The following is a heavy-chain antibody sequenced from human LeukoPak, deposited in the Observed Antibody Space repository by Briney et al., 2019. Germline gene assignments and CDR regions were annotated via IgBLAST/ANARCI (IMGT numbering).Heavy chain of an antibody. V-gene: IGHV3-64*01. CDR3: AKDYYGSGSYYSPDPFDI. CDR1: GFTFSSYA. Sequence: GGSLRLSCAASGFTFSSYAMHWVRQAPGKGLEYVSAISSNGGSTYYANSVKGRFTISRDNSKNTLYLQMNSLRAEDTAVYYCAKDYYGSGSYYSPDPFDIWGQGTMVTVSS. CDR2: ISSNGGST. J-gene: IGHJ3*02. D-gene: IGHD3-10*01.